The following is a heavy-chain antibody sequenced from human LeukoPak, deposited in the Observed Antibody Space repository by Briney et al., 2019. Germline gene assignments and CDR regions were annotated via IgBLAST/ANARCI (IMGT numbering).Heavy chain of an antibody. V-gene: IGHV4-59*08. CDR1: GGSITSSY. CDR3: ARSNARGGYNFGY. Sequence: PSETLSVTRTDSGGSITSSYWCWVRQPPREGLEWIGYFYYSGATNYNPSLQSRVTTSVDTSKTQLSLKMTSMTAADTAVYYCARSNARGGYNFGYRGQGILVTVSS. D-gene: IGHD5-24*01. J-gene: IGHJ4*02. CDR2: FYYSGAT.